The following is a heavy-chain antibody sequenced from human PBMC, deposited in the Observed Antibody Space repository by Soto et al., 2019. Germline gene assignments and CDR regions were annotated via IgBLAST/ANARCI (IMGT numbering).Heavy chain of an antibody. D-gene: IGHD2-15*01. CDR2: VYYSGTT. Sequence: QVQLQESGPGLVKPSETLSLTCTVSGVSISSYYWSWIRQPPGKGLEWIGYVYYSGTTNYNPSLKARNTXXVDTSKKQFSLKLSSVTAADTAVYYCASGGSTQDYWGQGTLVTVSS. V-gene: IGHV4-59*01. CDR1: GVSISSYY. J-gene: IGHJ4*02. CDR3: ASGGSTQDY.